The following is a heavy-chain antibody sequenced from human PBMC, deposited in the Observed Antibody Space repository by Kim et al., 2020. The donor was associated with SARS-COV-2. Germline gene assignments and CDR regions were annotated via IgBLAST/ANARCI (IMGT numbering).Heavy chain of an antibody. CDR3: AKDQNYYDGPAFDY. V-gene: IGHV3-23*01. Sequence: ADSGKGRFTISRDNSKNTLYLQMNSLRAEDTAVYYCAKDQNYYDGPAFDYWGQGTLVTVSS. J-gene: IGHJ4*02. D-gene: IGHD3-22*01.